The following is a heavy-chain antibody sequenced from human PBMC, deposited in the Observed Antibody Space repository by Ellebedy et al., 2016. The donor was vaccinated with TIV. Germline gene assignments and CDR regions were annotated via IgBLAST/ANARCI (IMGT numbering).Heavy chain of an antibody. J-gene: IGHJ4*02. CDR3: ARGKGPGSILVDF. Sequence: GESLKISCSASGFTSSGYAMHWVRQSPGKWLEWVAFMSGDGGVQHYADSVKGRFTVSRDNPKSTVYLQMNSLRAEDTALYFCARGKGPGSILVDFWGQGTLVTVSS. V-gene: IGHV3-30*04. CDR1: GFTSSGYA. CDR2: MSGDGGVQ. D-gene: IGHD6-6*01.